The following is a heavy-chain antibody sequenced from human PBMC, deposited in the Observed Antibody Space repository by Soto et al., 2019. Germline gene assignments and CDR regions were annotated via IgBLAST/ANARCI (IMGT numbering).Heavy chain of an antibody. CDR1: GYSFTSYW. CDR3: ARFLGSYDFWSGYSENWFDP. D-gene: IGHD3-3*01. CDR2: IYPGDSDT. V-gene: IGHV5-51*01. Sequence: GESLKISCKGSGYSFTSYWIGWVRQMPGKGLEWMGIIYPGDSDTRYSPSFQGQVTISADKSISTAYLQWSSLKASDTAMYYCARFLGSYDFWSGYSENWFDPWGQGTLVTVSS. J-gene: IGHJ5*02.